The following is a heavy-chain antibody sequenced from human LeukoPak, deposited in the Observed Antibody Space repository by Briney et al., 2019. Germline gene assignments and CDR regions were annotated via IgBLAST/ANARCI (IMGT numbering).Heavy chain of an antibody. CDR3: ASSYGLEY. CDR1: GGSVSSGSYY. J-gene: IGHJ4*02. CDR2: INHSGST. D-gene: IGHD3-16*01. V-gene: IGHV4-39*07. Sequence: SETLSLTCTVSGGSVSSGSYYWSWIRQPPGKGLEWIGEINHSGSTNYNPSLKSRVTISVDTSKNQFSLKLSSVTAADTAVYYCASSYGLEYWGQGTLVTVSS.